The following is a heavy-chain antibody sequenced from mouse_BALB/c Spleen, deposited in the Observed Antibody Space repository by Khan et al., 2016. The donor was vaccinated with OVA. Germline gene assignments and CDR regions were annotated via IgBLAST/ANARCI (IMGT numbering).Heavy chain of an antibody. V-gene: IGHV3-2*02. Sequence: EVKLEESGPGLLKPSQSLSLTCTVTGYSITSDYAWNWIRQFPGNKLEWMAYISYSGSTTTNQSLRSRITITRDKSKNQVSLQLNSVTTEGTATYYCASVRLLLRYPGYFSYWGQGTTLTGSS. CDR1: GYSITSDYA. D-gene: IGHD1-1*01. CDR2: ISYSGST. J-gene: IGHJ2*01. CDR3: ASVRLLLRYPGYFSY.